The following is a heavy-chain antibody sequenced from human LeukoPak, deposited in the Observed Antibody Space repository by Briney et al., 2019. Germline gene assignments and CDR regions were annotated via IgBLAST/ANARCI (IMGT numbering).Heavy chain of an antibody. CDR2: ISYSGIT. CDR1: GVSVTTSGYY. D-gene: IGHD2-2*01. V-gene: IGHV4-39*01. Sequence: PSETLSLTCTVFGVSVTTSGYYGAWIRQSPGRGLEWIGSISYSGITYYKPSLRGRVTISGDTAKNQFSLKLSSVTAADTAVYYCARHNDYASLMDVWGQGTTVTVSS. J-gene: IGHJ6*02. CDR3: ARHNDYASLMDV.